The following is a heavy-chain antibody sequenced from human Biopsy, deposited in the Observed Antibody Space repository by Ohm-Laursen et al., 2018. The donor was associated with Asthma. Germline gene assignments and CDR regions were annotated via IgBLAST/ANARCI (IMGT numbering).Heavy chain of an antibody. J-gene: IGHJ4*02. CDR3: ARHWDWGSFFGY. CDR1: GGSMSSSSYY. V-gene: IGHV4-39*01. D-gene: IGHD7-27*01. CDR2: ISYTGSA. Sequence: GTLSLTCTVSGGSMSSSSYYWGWIRQPPGKGLEWMGSISYTGSAYHNPSLKSRVTISVDTSKNHFSLKLSSVTAADTAVYYCARHWDWGSFFGYWGQGTPVTVFS.